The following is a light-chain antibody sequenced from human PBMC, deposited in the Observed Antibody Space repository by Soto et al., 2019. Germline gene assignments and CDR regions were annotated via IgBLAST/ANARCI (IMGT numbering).Light chain of an antibody. Sequence: EVVLTQSPATLSLSPGERATLSCRASQSVSSYLAWYHQKPGQAPRLLIYDASNRATGIPARFSGSGSGTDFTLTISSLEPEDFAVYYCQQRSNWLTFGGGTKVHIK. J-gene: IGKJ4*01. CDR1: QSVSSY. V-gene: IGKV3-11*01. CDR3: QQRSNWLT. CDR2: DAS.